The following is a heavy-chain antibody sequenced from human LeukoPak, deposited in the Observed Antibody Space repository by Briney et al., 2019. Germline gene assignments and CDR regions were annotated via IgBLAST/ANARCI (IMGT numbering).Heavy chain of an antibody. J-gene: IGHJ5*02. Sequence: SETLSLTCTASGGSISRYYWSWIRQPPGKGLEWIGYVYYNGNTNYSPSLKSRVTISVATSKSQFSLKLNSVTAADTAVYYCATTGGSGAGSWGQGTVVTVSS. D-gene: IGHD5-12*01. V-gene: IGHV4-59*01. CDR2: VYYNGNT. CDR3: ATTGGSGAGS. CDR1: GGSISRYY.